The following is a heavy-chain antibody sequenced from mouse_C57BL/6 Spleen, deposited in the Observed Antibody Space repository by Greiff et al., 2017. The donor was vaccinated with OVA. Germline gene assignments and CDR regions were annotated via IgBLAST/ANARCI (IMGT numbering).Heavy chain of an antibody. CDR3: ARRADDYERGYARDY. D-gene: IGHD2-4*01. V-gene: IGHV8-12*01. CDR2: IYWDDDK. CDR1: GFSLSTSGMG. J-gene: IGHJ4*01. Sequence: ESGPGILQSSQTLSLTCSFSGFSLSTSGMGVSWIRHPSGKGLEWLAHIYWDDDKRYNPYLKSRLTIAKDTARNQVFLKSTSVDTADTATYDGARRADDYERGYARDYWGQGTSVTVSS.